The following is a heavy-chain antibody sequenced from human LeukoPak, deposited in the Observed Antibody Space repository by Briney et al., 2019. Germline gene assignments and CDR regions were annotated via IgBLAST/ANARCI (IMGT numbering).Heavy chain of an antibody. D-gene: IGHD5-12*01. CDR1: GFTVSTNY. CDR3: ARPRSTITNDAFDI. J-gene: IGHJ3*02. V-gene: IGHV3-53*01. CDR2: IYSGGST. Sequence: PGGSLRLSCAASGFTVSTNYMNWVRQAPGKGLEWVSIIYSGGSTFCADSVEGRFTISRDNSKNTLYLQMNSLRAEDTAVYYCARPRSTITNDAFDIWGQGTMVTVSS.